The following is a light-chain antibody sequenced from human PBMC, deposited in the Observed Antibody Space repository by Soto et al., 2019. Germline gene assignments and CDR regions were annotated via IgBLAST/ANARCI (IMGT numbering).Light chain of an antibody. Sequence: DIQMTQSPSSLSASVGDRVTITCRASQSISSYLAWYQQKPGKVPQLLIYAASTLHSGVPSRFSGSGYGTDFTLTISSLQPEDGATYYFQKYGCGPFTFGPGTKVELK. J-gene: IGKJ3*01. CDR1: QSISSY. CDR3: QKYGCGPFT. CDR2: AAS. V-gene: IGKV1-27*01.